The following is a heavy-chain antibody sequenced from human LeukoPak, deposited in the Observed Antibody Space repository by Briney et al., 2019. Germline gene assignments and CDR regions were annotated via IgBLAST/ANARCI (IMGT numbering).Heavy chain of an antibody. Sequence: SETLSLTCTVSGGSISSYYWSWIRQPPGKGLEWIGYIYYSGSTNYNPSLKSRVTISVDTSKNQFSLKLSSVTAADTAVYYCARGYCSGGSCYHYYYYMDVWGKGATVTVSS. CDR1: GGSISSYY. CDR2: IYYSGST. J-gene: IGHJ6*03. V-gene: IGHV4-59*01. D-gene: IGHD2-15*01. CDR3: ARGYCSGGSCYHYYYYMDV.